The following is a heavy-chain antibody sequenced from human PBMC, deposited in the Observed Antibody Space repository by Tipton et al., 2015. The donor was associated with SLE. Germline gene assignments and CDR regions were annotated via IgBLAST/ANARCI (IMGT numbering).Heavy chain of an antibody. CDR1: GFMYSSFG. CDR2: ISSSGSTI. J-gene: IGHJ4*02. D-gene: IGHD1-26*01. Sequence: SLRLSCAASGFMYSSFGMNWVRQAPGKGLEWVSYISSSGSTIYYADSVKGRFTISRDNAKNSLYLQMNSLRVEDTALYYCAREGRGTPDYWGQGTLVTVSS. CDR3: AREGRGTPDY. V-gene: IGHV3-48*03.